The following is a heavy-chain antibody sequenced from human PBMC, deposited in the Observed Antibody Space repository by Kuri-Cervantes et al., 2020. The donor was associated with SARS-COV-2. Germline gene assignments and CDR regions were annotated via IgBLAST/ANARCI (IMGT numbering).Heavy chain of an antibody. V-gene: IGHV3-30-3*01. Sequence: GESLKISCAASGFTFSSYAMHWVRQAPGKGLEWGTVISYDGSNKYYADSVKSRITSSRDYSKNTLYLQMNSLRAEDTAVYYCARVQSTHYFDYWGQGTLVTVSS. J-gene: IGHJ4*03. CDR2: ISYDGSNK. CDR1: GFTFSSYA. CDR3: ARVQSTHYFDY.